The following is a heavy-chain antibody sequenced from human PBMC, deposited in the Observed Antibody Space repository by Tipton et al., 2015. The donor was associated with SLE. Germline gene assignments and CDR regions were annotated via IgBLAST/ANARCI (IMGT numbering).Heavy chain of an antibody. V-gene: IGHV4-39*07. CDR3: ARRSSSGVRFGFDY. CDR1: GGSISSSSYY. CDR2: IYYSGST. Sequence: TLSLTCTVSGGSISSSSYYWGWIRQPPGKGLEWIGTIYYSGSTYYNPSLKSRVTISVDTSKNQFSLKLSSVTAADTAVYYCARRSSSGVRFGFDYWGQGTLVTVSS. D-gene: IGHD6-19*01. J-gene: IGHJ4*02.